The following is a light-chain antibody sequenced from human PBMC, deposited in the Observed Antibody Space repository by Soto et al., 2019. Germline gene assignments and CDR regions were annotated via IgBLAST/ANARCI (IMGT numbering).Light chain of an antibody. CDR3: QQYGSSPPSIT. CDR1: QSVSSSY. J-gene: IGKJ5*01. V-gene: IGKV3-20*01. CDR2: GAS. Sequence: EIVLTQSPGTLSLSPGERATRSCRASQSVSSSYLAWYQQKPGQAPRLLIYGASSRATGIPDRFSGSGSGTDFTLTISSLEPGDFAVYYCQQYGSSPPSITFGQGTRLEIK.